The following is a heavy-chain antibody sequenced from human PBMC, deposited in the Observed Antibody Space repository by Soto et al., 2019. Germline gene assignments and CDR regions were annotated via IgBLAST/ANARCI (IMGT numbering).Heavy chain of an antibody. CDR1: GFTFNNYA. Sequence: QVQLVESGGGVVQPGRSLRLSCAASGFTFNNYAMHWVRQAPGKGLEWVAIISNDGSNQTYVHSVKGRFTISRDNSKNTVQLQMNSLRPDDTAVYFCAQGCSGASGVFLANWGQGTLVNVS. D-gene: IGHD5-12*01. CDR3: AQGCSGASGVFLAN. CDR2: ISNDGSNQ. V-gene: IGHV3-30*03. J-gene: IGHJ4*02.